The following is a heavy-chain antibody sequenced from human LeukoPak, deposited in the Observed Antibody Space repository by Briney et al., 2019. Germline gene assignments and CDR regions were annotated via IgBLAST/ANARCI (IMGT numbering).Heavy chain of an antibody. Sequence: SVKVSCKASGGTFSSYAINWVRQAPGQGLEWMGGIIPIFGTANYAQKFQGRVTITTDESTSTAYMELCSLRSEDTAVYYCARDNYAGANWFDPWGQGTLVTVSS. CDR3: ARDNYAGANWFDP. D-gene: IGHD1-7*01. V-gene: IGHV1-69*05. J-gene: IGHJ5*02. CDR2: IIPIFGTA. CDR1: GGTFSSYA.